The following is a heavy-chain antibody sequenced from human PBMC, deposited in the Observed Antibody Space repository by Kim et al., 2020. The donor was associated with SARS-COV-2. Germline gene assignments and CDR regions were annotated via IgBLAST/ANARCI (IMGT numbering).Heavy chain of an antibody. Sequence: ASVKVSCKASGYTFTSYAMNWVRQAPGQGLEWMGWINTNTGNPTYAQGFTGRFVFSLDTSVSTAYLQISSLKAEDTAVYYCARDPILFVHYYDSSGYIKDAFDIWGQGTMVTVSS. CDR3: ARDPILFVHYYDSSGYIKDAFDI. CDR2: INTNTGNP. V-gene: IGHV7-4-1*02. J-gene: IGHJ3*02. CDR1: GYTFTSYA. D-gene: IGHD3-22*01.